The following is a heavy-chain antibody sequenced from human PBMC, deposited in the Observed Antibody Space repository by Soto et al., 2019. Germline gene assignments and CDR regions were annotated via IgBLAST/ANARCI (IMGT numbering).Heavy chain of an antibody. CDR3: ARDALPLGEQLVDYYYYMDV. CDR2: INPSGGST. J-gene: IGHJ6*03. V-gene: IGHV1-46*03. CDR1: GYTFTSYY. D-gene: IGHD6-6*01. Sequence: ASVKVSCKASGYTFTSYYMHWVRQAPGQGLEWMGIINPSGGSTSYAQKFQGRVTMTRDTSTSTVYMELSSLRSEDTAVYYCARDALPLGEQLVDYYYYMDVWGKGTTVTVSS.